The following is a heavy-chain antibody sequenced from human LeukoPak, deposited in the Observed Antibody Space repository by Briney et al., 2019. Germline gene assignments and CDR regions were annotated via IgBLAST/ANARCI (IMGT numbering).Heavy chain of an antibody. Sequence: SETLTLTCTVSGGSISTYYWSWIRQPPGKGLEWIGYSYHGGSTYCNPSLKTRVTISVDTYKNQSSLKLSSVTAADTAVYYCARVGSGSFDYWGQGTLVTVSS. V-gene: IGHV4-59*01. CDR3: ARVGSGSFDY. CDR2: SYHGGST. CDR1: GGSISTYY. J-gene: IGHJ4*02. D-gene: IGHD6-19*01.